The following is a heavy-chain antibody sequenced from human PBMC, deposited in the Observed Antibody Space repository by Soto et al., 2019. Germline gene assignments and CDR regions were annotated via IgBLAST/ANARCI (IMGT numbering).Heavy chain of an antibody. Sequence: QVQLVQSGAEVKKPGASVKVSCKASGYTFTSYDINWVRQATGQVLEWMGWMNPNSGNTGYAQKFQGRVTMTRNTSISTAYMELSSLRSEDTAVYYCARAGHGDYWALNGMDVWGQGTTVTVSS. CDR3: ARAGHGDYWALNGMDV. CDR1: GYTFTSYD. J-gene: IGHJ6*02. D-gene: IGHD4-17*01. CDR2: MNPNSGNT. V-gene: IGHV1-8*01.